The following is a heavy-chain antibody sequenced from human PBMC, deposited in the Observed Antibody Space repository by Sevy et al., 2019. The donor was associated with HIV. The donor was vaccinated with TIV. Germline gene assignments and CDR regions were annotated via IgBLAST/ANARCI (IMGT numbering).Heavy chain of an antibody. CDR3: AREYLVQHRSWASDI. J-gene: IGHJ3*02. CDR1: GFTFGSYS. CDR2: ISSSSSYI. V-gene: IGHV3-21*01. Sequence: GGSLRLSCAASGFTFGSYSMNWVRQAPGKGLEWVSSISSSSSYIYYADSVKGRFTISRDNAKNSLYLQMNSLRAEDTAVYYCAREYLVQHRSWASDIWGQGTMVTVSS. D-gene: IGHD2-8*01.